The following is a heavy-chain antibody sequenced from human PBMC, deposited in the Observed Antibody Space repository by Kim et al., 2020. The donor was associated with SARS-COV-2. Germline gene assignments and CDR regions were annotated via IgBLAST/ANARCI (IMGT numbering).Heavy chain of an antibody. D-gene: IGHD3-22*01. CDR3: ARLRRYYYDDSGYSNWFDS. CDR1: GDPISSYY. V-gene: IGHV4-59*08. J-gene: IGHJ5*01. Sequence: SETLSLTCTVSGDPISSYYWSWIRQPPEKGLEWIGYIYSSDPNYNPSLKSRVTISVDTSKNQFFLKLSSVTAADTAVYYCARLRRYYYDDSGYSNWFDSWGQGTLVTVSS. CDR2: IYSSDP.